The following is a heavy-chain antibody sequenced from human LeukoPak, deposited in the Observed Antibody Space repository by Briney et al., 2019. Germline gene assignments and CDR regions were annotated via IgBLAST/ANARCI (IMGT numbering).Heavy chain of an antibody. CDR1: GFTFSSYS. CDR2: ISSSSSYI. CDR3: ARDKSWYSGSYDTWPFDY. V-gene: IGHV3-21*01. D-gene: IGHD1-26*01. J-gene: IGHJ4*02. Sequence: PGGSLRLSCAASGFTFSSYSMNWGRQAPGKGLEWVSSISSSSSYIYYADSVKGRFTISRDNAKNSLYLQMNSLRAEDTAVYYCARDKSWYSGSYDTWPFDYWGQGTLVTVSS.